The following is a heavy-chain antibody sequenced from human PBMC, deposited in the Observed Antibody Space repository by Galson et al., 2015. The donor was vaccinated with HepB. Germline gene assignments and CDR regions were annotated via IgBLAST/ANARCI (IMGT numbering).Heavy chain of an antibody. Sequence: RLSXXASXXXVSSNXXXWVXXAPEXGLEXXXVIYSGGXXYYADSVKGXFTXSRDNSKNTLYLQMNSLRXEDTAXXYCAIXILSLXIAVAGPXYGMGVWGXXXTVXXSS. D-gene: IGHD6-19*01. CDR3: AIXILSLXIAVAGPXYGMGV. CDR2: IYSGGXX. CDR1: XXXVSSNX. V-gene: IGHV3-66*01. J-gene: IGHJ6*04.